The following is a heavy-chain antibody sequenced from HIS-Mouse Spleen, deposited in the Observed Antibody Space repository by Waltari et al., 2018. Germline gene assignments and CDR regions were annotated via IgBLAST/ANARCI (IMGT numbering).Heavy chain of an antibody. CDR3: AREIPYSSSWYDWYFDL. CDR2: IYYSGST. CDR1: GASISSGGYY. D-gene: IGHD6-13*01. J-gene: IGHJ2*01. V-gene: IGHV4-31*03. Sequence: QVQLQESGPGLVKPSQTLSLTCTVSGASISSGGYYWRWIRQHPGKGLEWIGYIYYSGSTYYNPSLKSRVTISVDTSKNQFSLKLSSVTAADTAVYYCAREIPYSSSWYDWYFDLWGRGTLVTVSS.